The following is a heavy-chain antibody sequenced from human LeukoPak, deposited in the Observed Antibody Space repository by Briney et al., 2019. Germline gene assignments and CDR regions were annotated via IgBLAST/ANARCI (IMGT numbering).Heavy chain of an antibody. V-gene: IGHV3-53*01. D-gene: IGHD3-10*01. J-gene: IGHJ6*02. CDR2: IYSGGST. CDR1: GFTVSSNY. Sequence: PGGSLRLSCAASGFTVSSNYMSWVRQAPGKRLEWVSVIYSGGSTYYADSVKGRFTISRDNSKNTLYLQMNSLRAEDTAVYYCATIIWSRVYYYGMDVWGQGTTVTVSS. CDR3: ATIIWSRVYYYGMDV.